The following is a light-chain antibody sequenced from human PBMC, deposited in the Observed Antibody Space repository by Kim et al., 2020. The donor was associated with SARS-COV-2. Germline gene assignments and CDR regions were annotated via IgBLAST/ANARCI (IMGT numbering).Light chain of an antibody. J-gene: IGKJ1*01. CDR2: LAS. CDR3: MRALHSPT. CDR1: QSHRRSDGLNY. Sequence: EPASSSCRSSQSHRRSDGLNYLDWYLQKPGQSPQLLIYLASNRASGVTDRFSGSGSGTDFTLKISRVEAEDVGLYYCMRALHSPTFGRGTKVDIK. V-gene: IGKV2-28*01.